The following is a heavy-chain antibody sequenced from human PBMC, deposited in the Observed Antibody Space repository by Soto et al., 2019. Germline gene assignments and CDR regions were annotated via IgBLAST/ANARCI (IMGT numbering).Heavy chain of an antibody. J-gene: IGHJ4*02. D-gene: IGHD3-3*01. Sequence: EVQLLESGGGLVQPGGSRRLSCAASGFTFSSYVMSWVRQAPGKGLEWVSAISGSGGSTYYADSVKGRFTISGDNSKNTLYLQMNSLRADDTAVYYCAKLGGRSLVELRFDYWGQGTLVTVSS. CDR1: GFTFSSYV. V-gene: IGHV3-23*01. CDR3: AKLGGRSLVELRFDY. CDR2: ISGSGGST.